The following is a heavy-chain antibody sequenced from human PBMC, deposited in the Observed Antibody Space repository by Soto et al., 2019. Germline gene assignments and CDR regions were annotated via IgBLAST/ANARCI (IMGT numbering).Heavy chain of an antibody. D-gene: IGHD3-10*01. CDR3: AKDRMGAGVRGYFEY. V-gene: IGHV3-30*18. CDR1: GFTFSSYG. CDR2: ISYDGSNK. J-gene: IGHJ4*02. Sequence: QVQLVESGGGVVQPGKSLRLSCAGSGFTFSSYGMDWVRQAPGKGLEWVAVISYDGSNKYYADSVKGRFTISRDNSKNTMYLQMSSLRADDSAVYYCAKDRMGAGVRGYFEYWGQGTLVTVSS.